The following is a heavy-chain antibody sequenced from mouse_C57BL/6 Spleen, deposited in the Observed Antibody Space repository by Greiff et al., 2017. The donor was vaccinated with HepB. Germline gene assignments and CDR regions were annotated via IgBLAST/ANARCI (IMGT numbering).Heavy chain of an antibody. CDR3: ARSYDYDEPWFAY. CDR1: GFSLSTSGMG. Sequence: QVTLKESGPGILQSSQTLSLTCSFSGFSLSTSGMGVSWIRQPSGKGLEWLAHIYWDDDKRYNPSLKSRLTISKDTSRNQVFLKITSVDTADTATYYCARSYDYDEPWFAYWGQGTLVTVSA. CDR2: IYWDDDK. D-gene: IGHD2-4*01. J-gene: IGHJ3*01. V-gene: IGHV8-12*01.